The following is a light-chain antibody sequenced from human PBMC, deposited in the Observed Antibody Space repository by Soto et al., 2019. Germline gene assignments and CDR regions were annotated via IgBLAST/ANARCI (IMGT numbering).Light chain of an antibody. CDR3: QQSYSTPFT. J-gene: IGKJ5*01. V-gene: IGKV1-39*01. CDR2: GAS. Sequence: DIQLNQYPSSLSASVGDRVTISCRASQRIANFLNWYQQKPGKAPNLLIFGASSLQSGVPSRFSGSGSGTDFTLTISSLQPEDFATYYCQQSYSTPFTFGQGTRLEIK. CDR1: QRIANF.